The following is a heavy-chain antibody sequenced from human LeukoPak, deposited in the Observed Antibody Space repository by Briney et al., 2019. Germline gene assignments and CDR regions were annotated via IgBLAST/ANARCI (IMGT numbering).Heavy chain of an antibody. CDR3: ARRGSSSFSYYYYYYMDV. D-gene: IGHD6-6*01. CDR2: IIPIFGTA. Sequence: SVKVSCKASGGTFSSYAISWVRQAPGQGLEWMGGIIPIFGTANYAQKFQGRVTITADKSTSTAYMELSSLRSEDTAVYYCARRGSSSFSYYYYYYMDVWGKGTTVTVSS. J-gene: IGHJ6*03. CDR1: GGTFSSYA. V-gene: IGHV1-69*06.